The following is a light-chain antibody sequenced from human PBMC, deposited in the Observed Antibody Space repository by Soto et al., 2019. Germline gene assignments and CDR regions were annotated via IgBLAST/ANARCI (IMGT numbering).Light chain of an antibody. Sequence: DLQLTQPPSTLPASVGDRVTITCRASQSISSWLAWYKQKPGKAPKLRIYKASSLEIGVQSRFSGSGSGTEFTLTISSLQPDEFATDYCQQYNSYWTFGQGTKVDIK. V-gene: IGKV1-5*03. J-gene: IGKJ1*01. CDR2: KAS. CDR3: QQYNSYWT. CDR1: QSISSW.